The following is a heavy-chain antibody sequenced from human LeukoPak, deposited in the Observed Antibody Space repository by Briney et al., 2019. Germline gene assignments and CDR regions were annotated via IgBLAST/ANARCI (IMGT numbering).Heavy chain of an antibody. CDR2: IYYSGST. Sequence: SQTLSLTCTVSGGSISSGDYYWSWIRQPPGKGLEWIGYIYYSGSTNYNPSLKSRVTISVDTSKNQFSLKLSSVTAADTAVYYCARLTEDIVVVPAAIFHYYYYYMDVWGKGTTVTVSS. D-gene: IGHD2-2*01. V-gene: IGHV4-61*08. CDR3: ARLTEDIVVVPAAIFHYYYYYMDV. J-gene: IGHJ6*03. CDR1: GGSISSGDYY.